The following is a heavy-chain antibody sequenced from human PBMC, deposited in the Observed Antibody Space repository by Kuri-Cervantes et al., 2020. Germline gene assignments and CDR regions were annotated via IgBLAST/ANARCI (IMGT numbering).Heavy chain of an antibody. CDR2: ISSSSSYI. D-gene: IGHD1-26*01. Sequence: GESLKISCAASGFTFSSYSMNWARQAPGKGLEWVSSISSSSSYIYYADSVKGRFTISRDNAKSSLYLQMNSLRAEDTAVYYCARVVGGSYSGNWFDPWGQGTLVTVSS. J-gene: IGHJ5*02. CDR3: ARVVGGSYSGNWFDP. CDR1: GFTFSSYS. V-gene: IGHV3-21*04.